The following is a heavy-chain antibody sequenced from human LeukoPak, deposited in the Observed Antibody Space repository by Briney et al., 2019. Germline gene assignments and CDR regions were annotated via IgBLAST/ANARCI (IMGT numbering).Heavy chain of an antibody. CDR3: ARVTASFGGSYFIDY. V-gene: IGHV4-59*01. D-gene: IGHD1-26*01. J-gene: IGHJ4*02. CDR1: GGSISSYY. CDR2: IYYSGST. Sequence: SETLSLTCTVSGGSISSYYWSWIRQPPGKGLEWVGYIYYSGSTNYNPSLKSRVTISVDTSKNQFSLKLSSVTAADTDVYYCARVTASFGGSYFIDYWGQGTLVTASS.